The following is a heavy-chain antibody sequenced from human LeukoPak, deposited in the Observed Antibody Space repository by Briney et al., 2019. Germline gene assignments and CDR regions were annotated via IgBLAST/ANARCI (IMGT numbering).Heavy chain of an antibody. Sequence: GGSLRLSCAASGFTFSRYWMHWLRQAPGKGLEWVAVIAYDGSNKYSADSLKGQGRFTISRDNSKNTLFLEMNSLRPEDTAVYYCAKYAAAGAYDRHSEIDSWGQGTLVTVSS. CDR3: AKYAAAGAYDRHSEIDS. D-gene: IGHD3-22*01. CDR1: GFTFSRYW. J-gene: IGHJ4*02. CDR2: IAYDGSNK. V-gene: IGHV3-30*18.